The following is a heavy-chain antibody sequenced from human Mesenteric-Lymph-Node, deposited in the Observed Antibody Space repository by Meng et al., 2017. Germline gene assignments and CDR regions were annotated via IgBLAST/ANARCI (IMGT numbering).Heavy chain of an antibody. J-gene: IGHJ5*02. Sequence: QVGGAGGGLVRSGGSLGLARAASGFPVSSDWMHWVRQTPGKGLVWVSRIYTDDSTLYADSVKGRFTISRDNAKNTVYLQMNNLRVEDTGVYYCARKWFDPWGRGTLVTVSS. CDR1: GFPVSSDW. CDR2: IYTDDST. V-gene: IGHV3-74*01. CDR3: ARKWFDP.